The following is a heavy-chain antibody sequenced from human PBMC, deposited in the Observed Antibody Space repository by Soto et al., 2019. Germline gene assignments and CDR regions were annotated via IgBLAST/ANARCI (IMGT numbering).Heavy chain of an antibody. D-gene: IGHD3-16*01. CDR1: GIVFSDY. Sequence: PGGSLRLSCAASGIVFSDYMSWVRQAPGKGLEWLSYISGSGRTIYSADSVKGRFTISMDNATNSLYLQMNNVRTEDTAVYYCARLPFPWGWFDPWGQGTLVTVSS. V-gene: IGHV3-11*01. J-gene: IGHJ5*02. CDR3: ARLPFPWGWFDP. CDR2: ISGSGRTI.